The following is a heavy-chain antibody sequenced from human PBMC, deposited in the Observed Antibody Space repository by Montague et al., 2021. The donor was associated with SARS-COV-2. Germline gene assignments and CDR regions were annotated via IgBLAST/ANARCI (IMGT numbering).Heavy chain of an antibody. CDR3: ARHYSATLPAVY. Sequence: SETLSLTCTVSGGSISSFYWSWFRQPPGKGLEWIGYIYDSGSTNYNPSLTSRATMSVDTSKNQFSLKVNSVTAADTAVYYCARHYSATLPAVYWGQGTLVTVSS. D-gene: IGHD2-15*01. CDR1: GGSISSFY. CDR2: IYDSGST. J-gene: IGHJ4*02. V-gene: IGHV4-59*08.